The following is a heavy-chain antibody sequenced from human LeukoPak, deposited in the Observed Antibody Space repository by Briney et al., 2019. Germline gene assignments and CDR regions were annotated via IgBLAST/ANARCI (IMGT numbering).Heavy chain of an antibody. Sequence: GASVKVSCKASGYTFNGYYMHWVRQAPGQGLEWMGWINPNSGGTNYAQKFQGRVTMTRDTYISTAYMELSRLRSDDTAVYYCARVFGRNAYSSSSFDYWGQGTLVTVSS. CDR1: GYTFNGYY. V-gene: IGHV1-2*02. CDR2: INPNSGGT. CDR3: ARVFGRNAYSSSSFDY. J-gene: IGHJ4*02. D-gene: IGHD6-6*01.